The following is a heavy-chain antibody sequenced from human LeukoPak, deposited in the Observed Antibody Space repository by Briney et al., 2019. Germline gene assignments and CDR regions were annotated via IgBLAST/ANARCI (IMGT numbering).Heavy chain of an antibody. Sequence: SVKVSCKASGGTFSSYAISWVRQAPGQGLEWMGGIIPIFGTANYAQKFQGRVTITADKSTSTAYMELSSLRSEDTAVYYCAREVNDGYYDSSDRFDYWGQGTLVTVSS. J-gene: IGHJ4*02. CDR3: AREVNDGYYDSSDRFDY. CDR1: GGTFSSYA. V-gene: IGHV1-69*06. CDR2: IIPIFGTA. D-gene: IGHD3-22*01.